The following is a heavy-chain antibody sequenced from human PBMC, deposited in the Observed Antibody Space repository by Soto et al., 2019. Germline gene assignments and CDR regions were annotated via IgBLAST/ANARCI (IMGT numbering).Heavy chain of an antibody. D-gene: IGHD3-3*01. V-gene: IGHV3-66*01. CDR2: IYSGGST. Sequence: GGSLRLSCAASGFTVSSNSMSWVRQAPGKGLEWVSLIYSGGSTYYADSVKGRFTISRDNSKNTLYLQMNSLRAEDTAVYYCARDPPYYDFRLVVWGQGT. J-gene: IGHJ6*02. CDR1: GFTVSSNS. CDR3: ARDPPYYDFRLVV.